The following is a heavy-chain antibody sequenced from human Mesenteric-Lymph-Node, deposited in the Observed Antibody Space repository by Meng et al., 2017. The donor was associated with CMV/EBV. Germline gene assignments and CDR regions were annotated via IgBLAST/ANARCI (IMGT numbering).Heavy chain of an antibody. Sequence: GESLKISCAASASSFSNYGMHWVRQAPGKGLEWVSFVRYDGTTTYYADSVKGRFTISRDNSKNTLYLQMNSLRAEDTAVYYCARASQTDAFDIWGQGTMVTVSS. V-gene: IGHV3-30*02. CDR1: ASSFSNYG. CDR3: ARASQTDAFDI. CDR2: VRYDGTTT. J-gene: IGHJ3*02.